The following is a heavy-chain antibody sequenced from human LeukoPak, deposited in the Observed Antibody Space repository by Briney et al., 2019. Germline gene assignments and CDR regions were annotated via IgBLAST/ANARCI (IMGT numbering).Heavy chain of an antibody. Sequence: ASVKVSCKASGYTFTSYAITWVRQAPGQGLEWMGWISASTGNTNFAQNLQGRLTMTTDTSTSTAYMELRSLRSDDTAVYYCARSWAIYGYADYWGQGTLVTVSS. D-gene: IGHD5-18*01. CDR1: GYTFTSYA. V-gene: IGHV1-18*01. CDR2: ISASTGNT. CDR3: ARSWAIYGYADY. J-gene: IGHJ4*02.